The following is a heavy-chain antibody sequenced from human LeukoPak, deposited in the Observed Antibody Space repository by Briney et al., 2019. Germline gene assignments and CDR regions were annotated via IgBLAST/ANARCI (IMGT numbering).Heavy chain of an antibody. CDR2: IIPIFGTA. CDR3: ARGGYYDILTGYYPGGLSLYYYYMDV. D-gene: IGHD3-9*01. V-gene: IGHV1-69*13. J-gene: IGHJ6*03. CDR1: GGTFSSYA. Sequence: SVTVSCKASGGTFSSYAISWVRQAPGQGLEWMGGIIPIFGTANYAQKFQGRVTITADESTSTAYMELSSLRSEDTAVYYCARGGYYDILTGYYPGGLSLYYYYMDVWGKGTTVTISS.